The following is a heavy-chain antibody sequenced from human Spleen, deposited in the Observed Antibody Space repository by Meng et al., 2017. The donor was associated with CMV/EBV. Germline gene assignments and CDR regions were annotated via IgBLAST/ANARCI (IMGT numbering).Heavy chain of an antibody. J-gene: IGHJ4*02. CDR2: ISPKSYII. Sequence: SCKASAYSFSNFHFDWVRQAPGQGLEWMGRISPKSYIINYARKYQARVTLTIDTSTSAAYLELRNLVSDDTAIYYCARGGGPYDFDYWGQGTLVTVSS. V-gene: IGHV1-18*01. D-gene: IGHD3-10*01. CDR1: AYSFSNFH. CDR3: ARGGGPYDFDY.